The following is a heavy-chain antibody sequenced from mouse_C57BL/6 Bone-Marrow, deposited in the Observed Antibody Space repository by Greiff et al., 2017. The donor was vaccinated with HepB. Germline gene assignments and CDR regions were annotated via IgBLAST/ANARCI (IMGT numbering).Heavy chain of an antibody. D-gene: IGHD3-2*02. J-gene: IGHJ3*01. CDR1: GFTFSDYY. V-gene: IGHV5-12*01. CDR3: ARRAAQVPFAY. CDR2: ISNGGGST. Sequence: EVQRVESGGGLVQPGGSLKLSCAASGFTFSDYYMYWVRQTPEKRLEWVAYISNGGGSTYYPDTVKGRFTISRDNAENTLYLQMSRLKSEDTAMYYCARRAAQVPFAYWGQGTLVTVSA.